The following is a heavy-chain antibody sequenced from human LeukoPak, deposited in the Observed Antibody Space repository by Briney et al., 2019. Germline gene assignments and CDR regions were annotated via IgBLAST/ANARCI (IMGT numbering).Heavy chain of an antibody. CDR3: ARDPLGVVVPAAIRGPDY. J-gene: IGHJ4*02. CDR2: INPNSGGT. Sequence: ASVKVSCKASGYTFTGYYMHWVRQAPGQGLEWMGWINPNSGGTNYVQKFQGRVTMTRDTSISTAYMELSRLRSDDTAVYYCARDPLGVVVPAAIRGPDYWGQGTLVTVSS. CDR1: GYTFTGYY. V-gene: IGHV1-2*02. D-gene: IGHD2-2*02.